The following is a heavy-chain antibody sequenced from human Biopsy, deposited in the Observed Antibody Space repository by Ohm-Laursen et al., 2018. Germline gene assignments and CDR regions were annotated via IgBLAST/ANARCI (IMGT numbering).Heavy chain of an antibody. V-gene: IGHV3-33*01. D-gene: IGHD3-16*01. Sequence: SLRLSCAASGFTFTSYAMHWVRQAPGKGLEWVAVVRYDGINKFYADSVEGRFTISRDNFKNTVYLQMNSLRPEDTAVYYCARDLGNLRGVMFYLDSWGQGTLVSVSS. CDR2: VRYDGINK. CDR1: GFTFTSYA. J-gene: IGHJ4*02. CDR3: ARDLGNLRGVMFYLDS.